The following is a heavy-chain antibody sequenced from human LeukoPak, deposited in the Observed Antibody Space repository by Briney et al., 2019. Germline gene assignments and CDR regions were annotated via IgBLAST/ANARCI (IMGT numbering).Heavy chain of an antibody. CDR1: GVSISSGGYS. CDR2: IYHSGST. J-gene: IGHJ5*02. V-gene: IGHV4-30-2*02. D-gene: IGHD2-21*01. Sequence: PSETLSLTCAVSGVSISSGGYSWSWIRQPPGKGLGWIGYIYHSGSTYYNPSLKSRVTISVDRSKNQFSLKLSSVTAADTAVYYCARSPFSGGEGINWFDPWGQGTLVTVSS. CDR3: ARSPFSGGEGINWFDP.